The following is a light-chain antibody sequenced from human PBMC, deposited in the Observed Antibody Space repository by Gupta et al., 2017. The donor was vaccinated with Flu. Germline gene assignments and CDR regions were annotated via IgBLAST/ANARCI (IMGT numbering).Light chain of an antibody. CDR2: GAS. CDR3: QQYNNWPWT. CDR1: HSVNSN. J-gene: IGKJ1*01. V-gene: IGKV3-15*01. Sequence: EIEMTQSQATLSVSPGERATLYCRSSHSVNSNLAWYQQKPGQTPRLLIIGASTRATGIPARFSGSGSGTEFTLAISSLQSEDFAVYYCQQYNNWPWTFGQGTKVEIK.